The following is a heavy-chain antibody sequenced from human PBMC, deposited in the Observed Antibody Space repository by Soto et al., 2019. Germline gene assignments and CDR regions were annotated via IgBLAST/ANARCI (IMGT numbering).Heavy chain of an antibody. V-gene: IGHV1-46*03. D-gene: IGHD6-19*01. Sequence: ASVKVSCKASGYTLTNYYVHWARQAPGQGLEWMGIIKTSDGSTTYAQRFQGRVTMTRDTSTSTVYMELSSLTSEDTAIYYCARASVSGRRFDYWGEGTLVTVSS. CDR2: IKTSDGST. CDR3: ARASVSGRRFDY. J-gene: IGHJ4*02. CDR1: GYTLTNYY.